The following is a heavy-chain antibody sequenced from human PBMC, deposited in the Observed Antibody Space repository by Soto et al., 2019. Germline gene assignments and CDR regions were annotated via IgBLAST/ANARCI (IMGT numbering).Heavy chain of an antibody. CDR2: ISYDGSNK. D-gene: IGHD3-22*01. CDR3: AKDTAYYYDSSGYYFDY. J-gene: IGHJ4*02. CDR1: GFTFSSYG. Sequence: QVQLVESGGGVVQPGRSLRLSCAASGFTFSSYGMHWVRQAPGKGLEWVAVISYDGSNKYYADSVKGRFTISRDNSKNTLYLQMNSPRAEDTAVYYCAKDTAYYYDSSGYYFDYWGQGTLVTVSS. V-gene: IGHV3-30*18.